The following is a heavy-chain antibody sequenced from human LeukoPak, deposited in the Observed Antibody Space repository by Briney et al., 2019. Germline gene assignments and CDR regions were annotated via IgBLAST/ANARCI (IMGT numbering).Heavy chain of an antibody. Sequence: GGSLRLSCAASGFTFSSYGMHWVRQAPGKGLEWVSSISSSSSYIYYADSVKGRFTISRDNAKNSLYLQMNSLRAEDTAVYYCARDSAMAAGRGYWGQGTLVTVSS. CDR2: ISSSSSYI. CDR1: GFTFSSYG. V-gene: IGHV3-21*01. CDR3: ARDSAMAAGRGY. J-gene: IGHJ4*02. D-gene: IGHD5-18*01.